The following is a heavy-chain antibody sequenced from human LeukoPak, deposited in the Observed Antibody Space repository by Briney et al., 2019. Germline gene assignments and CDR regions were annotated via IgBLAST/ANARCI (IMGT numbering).Heavy chain of an antibody. CDR3: ARGRKTMVRGVITDFDC. D-gene: IGHD3-10*01. V-gene: IGHV3-11*01. CDR2: ISNSGSAI. CDR1: GFTFSDYY. J-gene: IGHJ4*02. Sequence: PGGSLRLSCAASGFTFSDYYMTWIRKAPGRGLEWLSYISNSGSAIYYADSVKGRFTISKDNTKNSLYVQMNSLRAEDTAIYYCARGRKTMVRGVITDFDCWGQGTLVTVSS.